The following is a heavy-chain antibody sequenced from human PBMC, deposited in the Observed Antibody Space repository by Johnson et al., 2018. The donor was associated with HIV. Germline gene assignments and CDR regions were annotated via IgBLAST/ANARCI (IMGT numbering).Heavy chain of an antibody. CDR2: ISSSGSTI. CDR3: ARVHPAVAGNDAFDI. J-gene: IGHJ3*02. D-gene: IGHD6-19*01. Sequence: QVQLVESGGGLVKPGGSLRLSCAASGFIFSDYYMSWIRQAPGKGLEWVSYISSSGSTIYYADSVKGRFTVSRDSAKNSLFLQMNSLRGEDTAVYYCARVHPAVAGNDAFDIWGQGTMVTVSS. CDR1: GFIFSDYY. V-gene: IGHV3-11*04.